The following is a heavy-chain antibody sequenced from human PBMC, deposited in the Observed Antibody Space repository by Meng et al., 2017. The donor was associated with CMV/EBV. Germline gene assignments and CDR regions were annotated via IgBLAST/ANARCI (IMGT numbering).Heavy chain of an antibody. J-gene: IGHJ5*02. Sequence: QPRRCGSGLLKPSGALSPTCAVYGGSFSGYYWSLIRQPPGKGLEWIGEINHSGSTNYNPSLKSRVTISVDTSKNQFSLKLSSVTAADTAAYYCARGVGGWFDPWGQGTLVTVSS. CDR3: ARGVGGWFDP. V-gene: IGHV4-34*01. CDR2: INHSGST. D-gene: IGHD1-26*01. CDR1: GGSFSGYY.